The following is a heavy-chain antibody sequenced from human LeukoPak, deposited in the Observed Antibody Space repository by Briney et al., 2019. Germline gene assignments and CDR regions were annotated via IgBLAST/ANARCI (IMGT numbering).Heavy chain of an antibody. CDR1: GFSFSSFA. Sequence: GGSLRLSCAASGFSFSSFAMAWVRQAPGKGLEWVSYISDSGRTIKDADSVKGRFTISRDSAKNSLYPQMNSLRVEDTAVYYCAAGPQYGGSFAYWGQGTLVTVSS. CDR3: AAGPQYGGSFAY. V-gene: IGHV3-48*03. D-gene: IGHD1-26*01. CDR2: ISDSGRTI. J-gene: IGHJ4*02.